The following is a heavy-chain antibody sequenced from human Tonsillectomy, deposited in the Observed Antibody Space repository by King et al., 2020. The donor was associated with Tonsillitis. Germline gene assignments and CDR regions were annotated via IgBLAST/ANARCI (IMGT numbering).Heavy chain of an antibody. J-gene: IGHJ4*02. V-gene: IGHV4-38-2*02. D-gene: IGHD5-12*01. CDR1: GYSISSGYY. CDR3: ARGRNVGYGIEDY. Sequence: HVQLQESGPGLVKPSETLSLTCTVSGYSISSGYYWGWIRQAPGKALEWIGSIYHSGTTYDNPSFKSRVTMSVDTSKNQFSLKLASVTAADTAVYYCARGRNVGYGIEDYWGQGILVTVSS. CDR2: IYHSGTT.